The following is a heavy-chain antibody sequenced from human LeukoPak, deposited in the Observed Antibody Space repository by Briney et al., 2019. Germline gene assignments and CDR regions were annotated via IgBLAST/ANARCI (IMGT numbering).Heavy chain of an antibody. J-gene: IGHJ3*02. CDR1: GGSISSYY. D-gene: IGHD2-8*01. Sequence: SETLSLTCTVSGGSISSYYWSWIRQPPGKGLEWIGYIYYSGSTNYNPSLKSRVTISVDTSKNQFSLKLSSVTAADTAVYYCARVLGYCTNGVCPRAFDIWGQGTMVTVSS. V-gene: IGHV4-59*12. CDR2: IYYSGST. CDR3: ARVLGYCTNGVCPRAFDI.